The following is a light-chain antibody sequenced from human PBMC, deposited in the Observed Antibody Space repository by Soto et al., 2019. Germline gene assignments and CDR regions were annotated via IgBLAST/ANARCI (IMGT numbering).Light chain of an antibody. CDR1: SSDVGVYNY. CDR3: CSYAGSYSWV. J-gene: IGLJ3*02. CDR2: DVT. V-gene: IGLV2-11*01. Sequence: QSVLTQPRSVSGSPGQSVTISCTGTSSDVGVYNYVSWYRQHPGKAPKLMMYDVTKRPSGVPDRFSGSKSGITASLTISGLRAEDEADYYCCSYAGSYSWVFGGGTQLTVL.